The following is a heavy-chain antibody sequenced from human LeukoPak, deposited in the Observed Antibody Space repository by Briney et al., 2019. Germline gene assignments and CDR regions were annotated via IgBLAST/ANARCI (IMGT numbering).Heavy chain of an antibody. CDR2: ISSSSSTI. J-gene: IGHJ5*02. CDR1: GFTFSSYS. Sequence: GGSLRLSCAASGFTFSSYSMNWVRQAPGKGLEWVSYISSSSSTIYYADSVKGRFTISRDNAKNSLYLQMNSLRAEDTAVYYCARDLGITIFSWFDPWGQGTLVTVSS. V-gene: IGHV3-48*01. CDR3: ARDLGITIFSWFDP. D-gene: IGHD3-9*01.